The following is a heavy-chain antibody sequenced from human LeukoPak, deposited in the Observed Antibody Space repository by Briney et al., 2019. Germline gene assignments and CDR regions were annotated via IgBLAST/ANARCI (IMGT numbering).Heavy chain of an antibody. D-gene: IGHD2-15*01. CDR2: IIPIFGTA. Sequence: ASVKVPCKASGGTFSSYAISWVRQAPGQGLEWMGGIIPIFGTANYAQKFQGRVTITADKSTSTAYMELSSLRSEDTAVYYCAREKTCSGGSCYFTFSGYFDYWGQGTLVTVSS. J-gene: IGHJ4*02. CDR3: AREKTCSGGSCYFTFSGYFDY. CDR1: GGTFSSYA. V-gene: IGHV1-69*06.